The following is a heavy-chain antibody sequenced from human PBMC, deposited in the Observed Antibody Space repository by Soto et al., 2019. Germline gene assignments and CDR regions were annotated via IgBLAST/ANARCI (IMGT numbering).Heavy chain of an antibody. CDR1: GGSINSYY. CDR2: IYISGST. D-gene: IGHD3-3*01. CDR3: AIAPRSITIFGVVNIRSYNRLDH. Sequence: SETLSLTCTVSGGSINSYYWYWIRQPAGKGLEWIGRIYISGSTNYNPSLKSRVTMSIDTSKNQFSLKVSSVTAADTAVYYCAIAPRSITIFGVVNIRSYNRLDHWAQGTMPTVSS. V-gene: IGHV4-4*07. J-gene: IGHJ5*02.